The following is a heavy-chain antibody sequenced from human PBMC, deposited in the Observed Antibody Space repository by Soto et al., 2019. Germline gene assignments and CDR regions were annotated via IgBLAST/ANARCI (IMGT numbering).Heavy chain of an antibody. D-gene: IGHD4-17*01. CDR1: GGSVSDKTYY. J-gene: IGHJ4*02. CDR2: VYYSGTT. V-gene: IGHV4-61*01. Sequence: QVQLQESGPGLLKPSETLSLTCSVSGGSVSDKTYYWSWIRQPPGKRLEWIGYVYYSGTTNYNPSLQSRVTISVDLSKNRFSLRLSSVTTADTALYYCARTTAVPNTLRSRYFFDYWGQGTLVTVSS. CDR3: ARTTAVPNTLRSRYFFDY.